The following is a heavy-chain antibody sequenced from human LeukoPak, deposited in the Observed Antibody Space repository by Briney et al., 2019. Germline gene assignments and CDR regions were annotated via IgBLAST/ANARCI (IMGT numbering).Heavy chain of an antibody. CDR2: ISSSGGTI. Sequence: PGGSLRLSCAASGFTFSSYEMNWVRQAPGKGLEWVSYISSSGGTIYYADSVKGRFTISRDNSKNTLYLQMGSLRAEDMAVYYCATGEYCSGGSCYSGMDYWGQGTLVTVSS. V-gene: IGHV3-48*03. J-gene: IGHJ4*02. CDR3: ATGEYCSGGSCYSGMDY. D-gene: IGHD2-15*01. CDR1: GFTFSSYE.